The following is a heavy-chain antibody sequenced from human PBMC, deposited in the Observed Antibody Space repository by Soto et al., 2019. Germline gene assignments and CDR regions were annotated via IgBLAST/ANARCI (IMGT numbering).Heavy chain of an antibody. CDR3: ARFVWFGARPNRIEP. D-gene: IGHD3-10*01. J-gene: IGHJ5*02. CDR2: IYWNDDK. Sequence: SGPTLVNPTQPLTLTCTFSGFSLSTSGVGVGWIRQPPGKALEWLALIYWNDDKRYSPSLKSRLTITKDTSKNQVVLTMTNMDPVDTATYYCARFVWFGARPNRIEPRGQGTLVTVSS. V-gene: IGHV2-5*01. CDR1: GFSLSTSGVG.